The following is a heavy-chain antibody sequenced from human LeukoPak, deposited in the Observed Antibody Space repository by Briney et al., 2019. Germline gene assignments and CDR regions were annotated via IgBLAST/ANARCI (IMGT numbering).Heavy chain of an antibody. CDR1: GYRFTSHW. D-gene: IGHD6-25*01. J-gene: IGHJ3*02. CDR2: IYPGDSDT. Sequence: GESLKISCKGSGYRFTSHWIGWVRQMPGKGLEWIGVIYPGDSDTRYSPSFQGQVTISADKSISTAYLQWSSLKASDTAMYYCARTSGSAPPDAFDIWGQGTMVTVSS. V-gene: IGHV5-51*01. CDR3: ARTSGSAPPDAFDI.